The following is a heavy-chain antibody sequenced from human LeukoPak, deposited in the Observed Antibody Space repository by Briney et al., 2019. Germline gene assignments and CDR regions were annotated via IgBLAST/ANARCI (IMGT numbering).Heavy chain of an antibody. CDR2: IYSGGST. CDR1: GFTVSSNY. J-gene: IGHJ4*02. D-gene: IGHD2-2*01. V-gene: IGHV3-53*01. CDR3: ARDDIVVVPAAPDY. Sequence: GGSLRLSCAASGFTVSSNYMSWVRQAPGKGLEWVSVIYSGGSTYYADSVKGRFTISRDNSKNTLYLQMNSLRAEDTAVYYCARDDIVVVPAAPDYWGQGTLVTVSS.